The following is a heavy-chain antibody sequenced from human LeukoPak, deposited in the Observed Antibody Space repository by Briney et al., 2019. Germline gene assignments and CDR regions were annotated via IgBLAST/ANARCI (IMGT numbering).Heavy chain of an antibody. CDR1: GYTFTGYY. CDR2: INPNSGGT. V-gene: IGHV1-2*02. Sequence: ASVKVSCKASGYTFTGYYMHWVRQAPGQGLEWMGWINPNSGGTKYAKKFQGRVTMARDTSISTGNMELSGLRSDDTAVYYCARGEVSSWYDYFQHWGQGSLVTVSS. D-gene: IGHD6-13*01. CDR3: ARGEVSSWYDYFQH. J-gene: IGHJ1*01.